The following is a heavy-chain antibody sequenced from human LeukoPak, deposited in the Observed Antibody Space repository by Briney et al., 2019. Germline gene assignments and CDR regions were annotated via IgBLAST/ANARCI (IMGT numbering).Heavy chain of an antibody. CDR1: GFTFDDYA. J-gene: IGHJ3*02. CDR2: ISWDGGSI. D-gene: IGHD4-23*01. Sequence: GGSLRLSCAASGFTFDDYAMHWVRQAPGKGLEWVSGISWDGGSIGYADSVKGRFTISRDNAKNSLYLQMNSLRAEDTALYYCAKELYGGKTPDAFDIWGQGTMVTVSS. V-gene: IGHV3-9*01. CDR3: AKELYGGKTPDAFDI.